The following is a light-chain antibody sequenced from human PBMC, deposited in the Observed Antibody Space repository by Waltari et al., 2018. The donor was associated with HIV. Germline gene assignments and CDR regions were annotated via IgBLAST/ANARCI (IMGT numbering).Light chain of an antibody. CDR1: QIVTSGY. CDR3: QQYGSLPYT. V-gene: IGKV3-20*01. J-gene: IGKJ2*01. CDR2: GTS. Sequence: EIVLTQSPGTVYLSPGERVALSCRASQIVTSGYLAWYQQKPGQPPSLLIHGTSGRATGIPDRFSGSGSGTDFTLTISRLEPEDVAVYYCQQYGSLPYTFGQGTKLEIK.